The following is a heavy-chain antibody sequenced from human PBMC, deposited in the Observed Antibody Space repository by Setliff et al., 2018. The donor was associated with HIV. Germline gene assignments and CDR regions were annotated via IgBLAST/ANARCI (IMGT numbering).Heavy chain of an antibody. CDR2: IHTSGST. J-gene: IGHJ5*02. CDR1: GGSISSRSYY. V-gene: IGHV4-61*09. Sequence: SETLSLTCSVSGGSISSRSYYWSWIRQPAGKGLEWIGHIHTSGSTDYSPSLKSRVTISVDTSKKQFSLKLSSVTAADTAVYYCVRAEYSSSSDWFAPWGQGALVTVSS. D-gene: IGHD6-6*01. CDR3: VRAEYSSSSDWFAP.